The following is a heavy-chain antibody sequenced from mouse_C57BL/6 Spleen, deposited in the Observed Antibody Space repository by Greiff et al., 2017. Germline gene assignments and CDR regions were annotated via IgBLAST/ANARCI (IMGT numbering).Heavy chain of an antibody. Sequence: QVQLQQPGAELVKPGASVKLSCKASGYTFTSYWMHWVRQRPGQGLEWIGMIHPNSGSTNYNEKFKSKATLTVDKSSITAYMQLSILTSEDSAVYYCAKGGAQNFDDWGQGTTLTVSS. CDR2: IHPNSGST. CDR1: GYTFTSYW. J-gene: IGHJ2*01. CDR3: AKGGAQNFDD. D-gene: IGHD3-2*02. V-gene: IGHV1-64*01.